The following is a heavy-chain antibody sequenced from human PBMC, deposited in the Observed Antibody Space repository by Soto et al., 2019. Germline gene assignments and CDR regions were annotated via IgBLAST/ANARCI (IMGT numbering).Heavy chain of an antibody. J-gene: IGHJ4*02. D-gene: IGHD6-6*01. CDR3: ARGYSSSFFFWGFYDYFDY. Sequence: SPTLSLPCAISGDRVSSNSAAWNWIRQSPSRGLEWLGRTYYRSKWYNDYAVSVKSRITINPDTSKNQLSLQLNSVTPEDTAVYYCARGYSSSFFFWGFYDYFDYWGQGTLVTVSS. V-gene: IGHV6-1*01. CDR2: TYYRSKWYN. CDR1: GDRVSSNSAA.